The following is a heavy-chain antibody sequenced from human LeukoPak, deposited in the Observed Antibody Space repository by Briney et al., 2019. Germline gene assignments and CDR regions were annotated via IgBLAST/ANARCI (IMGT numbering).Heavy chain of an antibody. V-gene: IGHV3-11*06. CDR3: ARNLDY. CDR1: GFTFSNHW. Sequence: GGSLRISCAASGFTFSNHWMGWIRQAPGKGLEWVSYIRTSGTNTDYTGSVKGRFTISRDNAKNSLFLQMNSLRAEDTAVYYCARNLDYWGQGTLVTVSS. D-gene: IGHD1-14*01. J-gene: IGHJ4*02. CDR2: IRTSGTNT.